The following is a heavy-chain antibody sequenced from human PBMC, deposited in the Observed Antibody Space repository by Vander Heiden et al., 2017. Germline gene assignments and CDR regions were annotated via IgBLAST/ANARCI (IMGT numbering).Heavy chain of an antibody. CDR2: MDPKTGET. CDR3: ARVARFAGSYYNYFDT. V-gene: IGHV1-8*01. Sequence: QGQVVQSGAEVKKPGASVRVPCKASGYPSTTYAINWVRQASGQGLEWMGWMDPKTGETGYAQRFQGRVTMTRNISRSTAYMELSGLRSEDTAVYFCARVARFAGSYYNYFDTWGQGSLVTVSS. J-gene: IGHJ4*02. CDR1: GYPSTTYA. D-gene: IGHD1-26*01.